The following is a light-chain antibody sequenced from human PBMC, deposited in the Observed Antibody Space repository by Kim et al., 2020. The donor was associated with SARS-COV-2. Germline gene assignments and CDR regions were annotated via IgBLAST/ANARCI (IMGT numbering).Light chain of an antibody. CDR2: GAS. J-gene: IGKJ1*01. Sequence: EIVMTQSPATLSVSPGERATLFCRASQTVSSTLAWYQQKPGQAPRLLIYGASTRATGVPASFRGSGSGTEFTLTISSLQSEDFAVYYCQQFYSWPWTFGQGTKVDIK. CDR3: QQFYSWPWT. CDR1: QTVSST. V-gene: IGKV3-15*01.